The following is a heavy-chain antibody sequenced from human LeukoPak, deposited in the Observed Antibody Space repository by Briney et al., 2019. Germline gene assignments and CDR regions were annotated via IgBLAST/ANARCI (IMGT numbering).Heavy chain of an antibody. Sequence: GASVKVSCKASGYTFTGYYMHWVRQAPGQGLEWMGWINPNSGGTNYAQKFQGWVTMTRDTSISTAYMELSRLRSDDTAVYYCARDPYYDSSGYWDYWGQGTLVTVSS. CDR3: ARDPYYDSSGYWDY. CDR2: INPNSGGT. D-gene: IGHD3-22*01. CDR1: GYTFTGYY. J-gene: IGHJ4*02. V-gene: IGHV1-2*04.